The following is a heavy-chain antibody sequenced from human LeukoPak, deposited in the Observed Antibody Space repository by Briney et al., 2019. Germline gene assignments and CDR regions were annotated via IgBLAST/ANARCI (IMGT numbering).Heavy chain of an antibody. J-gene: IGHJ4*02. CDR3: ARGRVYYFDY. V-gene: IGHV4-34*01. CDR1: GGSFSGYY. CDR2: INHSGST. Sequence: SETLSLTCAVYGGSFSGYYWSWIRQPPGKGLEWIGEINHSGSTNYNPSLKSRVTISVDTSKNQFSLKLSSVTAADTAVYYCARGRVYYFDYWGQGTLVTVSS.